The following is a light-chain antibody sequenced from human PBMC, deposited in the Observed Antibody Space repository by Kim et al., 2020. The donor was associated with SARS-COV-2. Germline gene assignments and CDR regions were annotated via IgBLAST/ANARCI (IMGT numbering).Light chain of an antibody. CDR2: EVD. CDR1: SSDVGIYNR. CDR3: SSQTNTGTWV. Sequence: QSALTQPPSVSGSPGQTVTISCTGTSSDVGIYNRVSWYHQPPGTAPKLIIYEVDNRPSGVPHRFSGSKSGNTASLTISGLQPEDESDYYCSSQTNTGTWVFGGGTKLTVL. V-gene: IGLV2-18*02. J-gene: IGLJ3*02.